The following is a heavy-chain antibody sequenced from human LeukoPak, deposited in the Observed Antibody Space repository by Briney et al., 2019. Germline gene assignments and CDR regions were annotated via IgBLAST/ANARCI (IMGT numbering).Heavy chain of an antibody. CDR3: ARDAVAYCGGDCNFDC. J-gene: IGHJ4*02. CDR1: GFTFSSYA. Sequence: GGSLRLPCAASGFTFSSYAMHWVRQAPGKGLEWVAVISYDGSNKYYADSVKGRFTISRDNSKNTLYLQMNSLRAEDTAVYYCARDAVAYCGGDCNFDCWREGTLVTVSS. D-gene: IGHD2-21*02. V-gene: IGHV3-30-3*01. CDR2: ISYDGSNK.